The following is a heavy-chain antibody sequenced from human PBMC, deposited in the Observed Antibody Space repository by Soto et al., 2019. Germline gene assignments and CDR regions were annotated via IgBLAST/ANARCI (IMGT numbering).Heavy chain of an antibody. Sequence: QVQLVQSGAEVKKPGSSVKVSCKTSGDIFSGYSISWVRQAPGQGLEWMGGIIPIFGTTNYAQRFHGRVTITAYKSTSTVYMELYSLKSKDTAVYYCARDLGSGYDPGDYWGQGTLVTVSS. J-gene: IGHJ4*02. D-gene: IGHD5-12*01. V-gene: IGHV1-69*14. CDR1: GDIFSGYS. CDR3: ARDLGSGYDPGDY. CDR2: IIPIFGTT.